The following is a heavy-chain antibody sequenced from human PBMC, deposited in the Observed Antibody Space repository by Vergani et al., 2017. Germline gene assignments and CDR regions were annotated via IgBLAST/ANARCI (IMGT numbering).Heavy chain of an antibody. CDR1: GFTFSDFS. Sequence: EVQLLESGGGSAQPGESLRLSCVASGFTFSDFSMSWVRQAPGKGLEWVSGISASGAPTYYADSVKGRVTISRDNSKNTLYLQMNSLRVEDTAVYYCARAYGRYDWFDYWGQRTLVTVSS. D-gene: IGHD1-20*01. J-gene: IGHJ4*01. CDR2: ISASGAPT. V-gene: IGHV3-23*01. CDR3: ARAYGRYDWFDY.